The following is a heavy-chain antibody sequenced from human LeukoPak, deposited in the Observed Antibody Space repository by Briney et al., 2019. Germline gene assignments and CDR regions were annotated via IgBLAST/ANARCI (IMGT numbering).Heavy chain of an antibody. CDR2: IYYSGST. V-gene: IGHV4-59*01. CDR1: GGSISSYY. Sequence: SETLSLTRTVSGGSISSYYWSWIRQPPGKGLEWIGYIYYSGSTNYTLSLKSRVTISVDTSKNQFSLKLSSVSAADTAVYYCAREYLAVAGAYYFGYWGQGTLVTVSS. CDR3: AREYLAVAGAYYFGY. J-gene: IGHJ4*02. D-gene: IGHD6-19*01.